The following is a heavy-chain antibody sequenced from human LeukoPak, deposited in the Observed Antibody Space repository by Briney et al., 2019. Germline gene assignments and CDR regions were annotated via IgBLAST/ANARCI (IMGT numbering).Heavy chain of an antibody. D-gene: IGHD6-13*01. V-gene: IGHV1-2*06. CDR1: GYTLTELS. CDR3: ARGYSSSWLDY. Sequence: ASVKVSCKVSGYTLTELSMHWVRQAPGKGLEWMGRINPNSGGTKYAQKFQGRVTMTTDTSINTAYLELSRLRSDDTAVYYCARGYSSSWLDYWGQGTLVTVSS. J-gene: IGHJ4*02. CDR2: INPNSGGT.